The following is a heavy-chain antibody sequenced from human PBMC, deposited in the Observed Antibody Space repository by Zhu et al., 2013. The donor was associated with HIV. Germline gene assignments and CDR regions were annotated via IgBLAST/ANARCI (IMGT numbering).Heavy chain of an antibody. Sequence: QVQLQQSAAEVKKPGTSVRVSCGTSSFSVNPIYVNWVRLVPGQGLQWIGWIKPETGATKYAQKFQDRVTMTTNTSISTAYMELRSLRSEDTAVYYCATNRFLEWLPIRGDMWGQGTVLTVSS. CDR2: IKPETGAT. D-gene: IGHD3-3*01. J-gene: IGHJ3*02. V-gene: IGHV1-2*02. CDR1: SFSVNPIY. CDR3: ATNRFLEWLPIRGDM.